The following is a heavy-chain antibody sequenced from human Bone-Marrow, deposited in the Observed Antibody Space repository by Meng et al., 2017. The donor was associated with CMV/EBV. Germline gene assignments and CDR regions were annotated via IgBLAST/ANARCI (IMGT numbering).Heavy chain of an antibody. CDR3: ARGAWYYDSSGYSAF. D-gene: IGHD3-22*01. Sequence: VQLVQSGAEVKKPGASVKVSCKASGYTFTGYYMHWVRQAPGQGLEWMGWINPNSGGTNCAQKFQGRVTMTRDTSISTAYMELSRLRSDDTAVYYCARGAWYYDSSGYSAFWGQGTLVTVSS. CDR2: INPNSGGT. J-gene: IGHJ4*02. V-gene: IGHV1-2*02. CDR1: GYTFTGYY.